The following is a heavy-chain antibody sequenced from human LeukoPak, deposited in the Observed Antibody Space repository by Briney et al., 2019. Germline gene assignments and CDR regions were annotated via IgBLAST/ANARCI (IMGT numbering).Heavy chain of an antibody. CDR2: INHSGST. D-gene: IGHD5-24*01. V-gene: IGHV4-39*07. CDR1: GGSISSSSYY. J-gene: IGHJ5*01. CDR3: ARSVEMAQYWFDS. Sequence: SETLSLTCTVSGGSISSSSYYWSWIRQPPEKGLEWIGEINHSGSTNYNPSLKSRVTISVDTSKNQFSLKLSSVTAADTAVYYCARSVEMAQYWFDSWGQGTLVTVSS.